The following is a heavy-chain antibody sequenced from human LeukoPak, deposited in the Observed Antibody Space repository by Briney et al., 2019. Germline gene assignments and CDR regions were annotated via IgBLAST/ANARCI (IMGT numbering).Heavy chain of an antibody. Sequence: GEPLKISCKGSGSGYSFANFWIGWVRQMPGKGLEWMGIIYPGDSDTRYSPSFEGQATISVDKSVNTAYLQWSSLRASDTAIYFCARRSGSYFNFWGQGTQVIVSS. CDR2: IYPGDSDT. CDR3: ARRSGSYFNF. CDR1: GYSFANFW. V-gene: IGHV5-51*01. J-gene: IGHJ4*02. D-gene: IGHD1-26*01.